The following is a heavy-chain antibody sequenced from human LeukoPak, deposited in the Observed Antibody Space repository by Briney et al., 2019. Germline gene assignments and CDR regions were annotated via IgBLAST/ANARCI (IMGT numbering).Heavy chain of an antibody. J-gene: IGHJ4*02. V-gene: IGHV3-66*02. CDR1: GFIVSYSY. CDR3: ARGLGSSSWYSGY. D-gene: IGHD6-13*01. Sequence: TGGSLRLSCAASGFIVSYSYMSWVRQAPGKGLEWVSLIYSGGSTFYADSVKGRFTISRDNSKNTLYLQMNSLRVEDTAVYYCARGLGSSSWYSGYWGQGALVTVPS. CDR2: IYSGGST.